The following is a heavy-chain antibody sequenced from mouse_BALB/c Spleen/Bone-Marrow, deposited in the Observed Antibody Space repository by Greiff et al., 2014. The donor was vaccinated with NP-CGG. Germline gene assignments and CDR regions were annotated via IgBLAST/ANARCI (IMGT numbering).Heavy chain of an antibody. CDR1: GFTFSSYA. CDR3: ARHGGKGYAMDY. CDR2: ISSGGSYT. Sequence: EVNLVESGGGLVKPGGSLKLSCAASGFTFSSYAMSWVRQTPEKRLEWVATISSGGSYTYYPDSVKGRFTISRDNAKNTLYLQMSSLRSEDTAMYYCARHGGKGYAMDYWGQGTSVTVSS. V-gene: IGHV5-9-3*01. J-gene: IGHJ4*01. D-gene: IGHD2-1*01.